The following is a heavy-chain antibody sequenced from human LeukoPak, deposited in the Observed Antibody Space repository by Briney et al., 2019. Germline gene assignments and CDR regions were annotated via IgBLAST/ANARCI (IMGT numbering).Heavy chain of an antibody. Sequence: PGGSLKLSCVVAGFTFYNYAMRWVRQAPGKGLEWVSSINGSGGSISYADSVNGRFTISRDNSKRTLYLQMNSLRAEDTAIYYCAKDFQCKLRPYYFAYWGQGPLVTVPS. CDR1: GFTFYNYA. D-gene: IGHD3-3*01. J-gene: IGHJ4*02. V-gene: IGHV3-23*01. CDR3: AKDFQCKLRPYYFAY. CDR2: INGSGGSI.